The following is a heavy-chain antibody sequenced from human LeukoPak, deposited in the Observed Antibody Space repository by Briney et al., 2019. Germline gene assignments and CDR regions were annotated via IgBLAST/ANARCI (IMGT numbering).Heavy chain of an antibody. J-gene: IGHJ4*02. CDR3: AKDLKRYSSSQGDY. Sequence: GGSLRLSCAASGFTFDDYAMHWVRQAPGKGLEWVSLISGDGGSTYYADSVKGRFTISRDNSKNSLYLQMSSLRTEDTALYYCAKDLKRYSSSQGDYWGQGTLVTVSS. CDR1: GFTFDDYA. V-gene: IGHV3-43*02. CDR2: ISGDGGST. D-gene: IGHD6-13*01.